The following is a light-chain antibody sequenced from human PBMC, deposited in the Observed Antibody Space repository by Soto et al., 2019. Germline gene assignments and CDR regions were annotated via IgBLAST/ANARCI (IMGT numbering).Light chain of an antibody. CDR3: CSCAGSYTLLYWV. J-gene: IGLJ3*02. CDR1: SSDVGGYNY. CDR2: DVS. V-gene: IGLV2-11*01. Sequence: QSVLTQPRSVSGSPGQSVTISCTGTSSDVGGYNYVSWYQQHPGKAPKLMIYDVSKRPSGVPDRFSGSKSGNTASLTISGLQAEDEADYYCCSCAGSYTLLYWVSGGGTKLTVL.